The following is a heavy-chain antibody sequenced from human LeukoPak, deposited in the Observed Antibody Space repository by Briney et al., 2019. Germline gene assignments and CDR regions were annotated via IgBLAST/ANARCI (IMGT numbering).Heavy chain of an antibody. CDR1: GSSISDNSY. CDR2: VYHSGST. V-gene: IGHV4-38-2*02. D-gene: IGHD3-3*01. Sequence: PSETLSLTCTIFGSSISDNSYWGWIRRPPGQGLEWIGSVYHSGSTYYNPSLKSRVTLSVETSNNHFSLKLKSVTAADTAVYYCARHNYYHFWSTLNWFDPWGQGTLVTVSS. CDR3: ARHNYYHFWSTLNWFDP. J-gene: IGHJ5*02.